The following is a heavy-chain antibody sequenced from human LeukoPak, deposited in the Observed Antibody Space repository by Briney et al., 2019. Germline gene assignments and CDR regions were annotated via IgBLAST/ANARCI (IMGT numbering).Heavy chain of an antibody. V-gene: IGHV3-48*04. Sequence: GGSLRLSCAASGFTFTNAWMTWVRRAPGKGLEWVSYISASGYSTHYADSVKGRFTISRDNAQSSLYLQMTSLRAEDTAVYYCAGIEIRDQTDYWGQGTLVTVSS. CDR2: ISASGYST. CDR1: GFTFTNAW. J-gene: IGHJ4*02. CDR3: AGIEIRDQTDY.